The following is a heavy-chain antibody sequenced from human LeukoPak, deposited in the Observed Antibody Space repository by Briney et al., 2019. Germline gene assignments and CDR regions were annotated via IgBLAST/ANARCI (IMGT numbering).Heavy chain of an antibody. CDR1: GGSISSYY. D-gene: IGHD4-23*01. Sequence: SETLSLTCTVSGGSISSYYWSWIRQPPGKGLEWIGYIYYSGSTNYNPSLKSRVTISVDTSKNQFSLKLSSVTAADTAVYYCARYYDGAPHLFDYWGQGTLVTVSS. J-gene: IGHJ4*02. CDR2: IYYSGST. CDR3: ARYYDGAPHLFDY. V-gene: IGHV4-59*08.